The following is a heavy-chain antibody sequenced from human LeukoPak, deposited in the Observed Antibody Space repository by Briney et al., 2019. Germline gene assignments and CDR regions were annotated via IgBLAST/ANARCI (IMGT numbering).Heavy chain of an antibody. CDR1: GYTFTGYY. V-gene: IGHV1-2*02. J-gene: IGHJ4*02. D-gene: IGHD3-9*01. Sequence: ASVKVSCKASGYTFTGYYMHWVRQAPGQGLEWMGWINLNSGGTNDAQKFQDRGTMTRNTSISTAYMELSRLRSDDTAVYYCARSPDILTGENFDYWGQGTLVTVSS. CDR2: INLNSGGT. CDR3: ARSPDILTGENFDY.